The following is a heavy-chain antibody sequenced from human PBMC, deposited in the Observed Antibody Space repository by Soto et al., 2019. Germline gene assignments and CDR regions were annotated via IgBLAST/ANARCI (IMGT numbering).Heavy chain of an antibody. J-gene: IGHJ3*02. D-gene: IGHD6-13*01. V-gene: IGHV3-48*01. Sequence: GGSLRLSCAASGFTFSSYSMNWVRQAPGKGLEWVSYISSSSSTIYYADSVKGRFTISRDNAKNSLYLQMNSLRAEDTAVYYCARIAAAGRPFDAFDIWGQGTMVTVSS. CDR3: ARIAAAGRPFDAFDI. CDR1: GFTFSSYS. CDR2: ISSSSSTI.